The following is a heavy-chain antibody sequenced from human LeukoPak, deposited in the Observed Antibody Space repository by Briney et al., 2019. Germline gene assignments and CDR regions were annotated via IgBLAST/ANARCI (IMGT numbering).Heavy chain of an antibody. Sequence: ASVKVSCKASGGTFSSYAISWVRQAPGQGLEWMGGIIPIFGTANYAQKFQGRVTITTDEATSTAYMELISLRSEDTAVYYCARAGTYCSSTSCGLPSYYYYMDVWGKGTTVTVSS. V-gene: IGHV1-69*05. D-gene: IGHD2-2*01. CDR2: IIPIFGTA. J-gene: IGHJ6*03. CDR1: GGTFSSYA. CDR3: ARAGTYCSSTSCGLPSYYYYMDV.